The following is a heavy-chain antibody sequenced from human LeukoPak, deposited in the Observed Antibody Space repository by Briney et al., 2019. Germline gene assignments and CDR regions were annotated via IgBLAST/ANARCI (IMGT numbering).Heavy chain of an antibody. V-gene: IGHV3-7*01. J-gene: IGHJ4*02. CDR2: IKQDGSEK. Sequence: PGGSLRLSCAASGFAFSNYAMSWVRQAPGKGLEWVANIKQDGSEKYYVDSVKGRFTISRDNAKNSLYLQMNRLRAEDTAVYYCARDSPNCGGDCYYFDYWGQGTLVTASS. CDR3: ARDSPNCGGDCYYFDY. D-gene: IGHD2-21*02. CDR1: GFAFSNYA.